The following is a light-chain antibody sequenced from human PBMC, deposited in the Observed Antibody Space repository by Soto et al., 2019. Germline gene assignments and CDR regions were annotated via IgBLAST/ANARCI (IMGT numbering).Light chain of an antibody. Sequence: QSALTQPRSVSGSPGQSVTISCTGTSSDVGGYNYVSWYQQHPGKAPKLMIYDVSKRPSGVPDRFSGSKSGNTASLTISGLQAEDDADYYCCSYAGNYYVFGSGTKLNVL. V-gene: IGLV2-11*01. CDR3: CSYAGNYYV. J-gene: IGLJ1*01. CDR1: SSDVGGYNY. CDR2: DVS.